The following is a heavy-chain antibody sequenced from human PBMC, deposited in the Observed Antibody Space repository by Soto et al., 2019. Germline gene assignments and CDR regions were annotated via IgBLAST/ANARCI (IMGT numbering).Heavy chain of an antibody. Sequence: EVQLVESGGGLVQPGGSLRLSCAAFGFTVSGSYMTWVRQAPGKRLEWVSVMYSGGSTYYADSVKGRFTVSRDTSKNTLYLQMNNLRAEDTAVYYCTRDSSPTVTADSWGQGTLVTVSS. CDR3: TRDSSPTVTADS. CDR1: GFTVSGSY. D-gene: IGHD4-17*01. CDR2: MYSGGST. V-gene: IGHV3-66*01. J-gene: IGHJ4*02.